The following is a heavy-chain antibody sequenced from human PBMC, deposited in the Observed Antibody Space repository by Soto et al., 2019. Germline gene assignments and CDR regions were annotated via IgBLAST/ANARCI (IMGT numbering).Heavy chain of an antibody. J-gene: IGHJ4*02. V-gene: IGHV3-23*01. CDR2: ISNSGNST. CDR1: RFTFSSYV. Sequence: GGSLRLSCAVSRFTFSSYVMSWVRQAPGKGLEGVSAISNSGNSTYYAESVKGRVTISRDNSKSTLYLQMNSPRAEDTAGDYCAGDPNYYWSACWGQGTLVTVSS. D-gene: IGHD3-10*01. CDR3: AGDPNYYWSAC.